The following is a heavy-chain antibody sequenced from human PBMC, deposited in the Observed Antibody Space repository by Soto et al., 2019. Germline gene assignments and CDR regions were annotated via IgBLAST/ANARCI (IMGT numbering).Heavy chain of an antibody. D-gene: IGHD2-2*01. Sequence: QVQLVQSGAEVKKPGSSVKVSCKASGGTFSSYTISWVRQAPGHGLEWMGRIIPIPGIANYAQKFQGRVTITADKSTRTAYMELSSLRSEDTAVYYCARGGYGDIVVVPAAPTLPDYWGQGTRVAV. V-gene: IGHV1-69*02. J-gene: IGHJ4*02. CDR3: ARGGYGDIVVVPAAPTLPDY. CDR1: GGTFSSYT. CDR2: IIPIPGIA.